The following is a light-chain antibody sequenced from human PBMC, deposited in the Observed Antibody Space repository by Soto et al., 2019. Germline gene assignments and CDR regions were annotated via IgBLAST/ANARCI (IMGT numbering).Light chain of an antibody. Sequence: DIQMTQSPSSLSASVGDRVTITCRASQSISSYLNWYQQKPGKAPKLLIYAASSLQSGVPSRFSGSGSGTHFTLTITSLQPEDFAIYYCQQSFSSPLTFGGGTKVDIK. V-gene: IGKV1-39*01. J-gene: IGKJ4*01. CDR2: AAS. CDR1: QSISSY. CDR3: QQSFSSPLT.